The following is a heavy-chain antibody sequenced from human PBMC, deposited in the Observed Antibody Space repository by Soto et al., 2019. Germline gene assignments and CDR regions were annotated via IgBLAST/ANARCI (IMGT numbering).Heavy chain of an antibody. CDR2: IYYSGST. Sequence: LCGGSISSGGYYWSWIRQHPGMGLEWIGYIYYSGSTYYNPSLKSRVTISVDTSKNQFSLKLSSVTAADTAVYYCARGRTSSPTPGDYWGQGTLVTVSS. CDR1: GGSISSGGYY. V-gene: IGHV4-31*02. J-gene: IGHJ4*02. CDR3: ARGRTSSPTPGDY. D-gene: IGHD2-2*01.